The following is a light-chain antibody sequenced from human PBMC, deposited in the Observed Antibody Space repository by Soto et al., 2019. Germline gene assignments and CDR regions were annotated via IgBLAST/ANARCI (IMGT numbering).Light chain of an antibody. CDR1: QSLQHSNGYNY. V-gene: IGKV2-28*01. J-gene: IGKJ1*01. Sequence: DIVVTQSPLSLPVTPGEPASISCRSSQSLQHSNGYNYLDWYVQKPGQSPQILIYLASNRASGVPERFSGSGSGTDFTLKISRVEAEDVGTYYCMQALQTPAFGQGTKVDIK. CDR3: MQALQTPA. CDR2: LAS.